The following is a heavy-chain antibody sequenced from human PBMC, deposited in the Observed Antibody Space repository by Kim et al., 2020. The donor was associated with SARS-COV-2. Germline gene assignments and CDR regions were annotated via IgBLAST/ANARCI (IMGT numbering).Heavy chain of an antibody. D-gene: IGHD3-22*01. CDR1: GFTFSSYG. CDR3: AKDPIVSYDSSGYPYYYYGMDV. J-gene: IGHJ6*02. CDR2: ISYDGSNK. Sequence: GGSLRLSCAASGFTFSSYGMHWVRQAPGKGLEWVAVISYDGSNKYYADSVKGRFTISRDNSKNTLYLQMNSLRAEDTAVYYCAKDPIVSYDSSGYPYYYYGMDVWGQGTTVTVSS. V-gene: IGHV3-30*18.